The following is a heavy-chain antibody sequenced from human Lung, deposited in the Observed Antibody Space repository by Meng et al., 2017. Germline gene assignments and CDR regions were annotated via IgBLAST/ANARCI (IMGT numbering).Heavy chain of an antibody. CDR3: ARGPTTMAHDFDY. J-gene: IGHJ4*02. Sequence: QGRQQQWGAGLWKPPEPLSLTCVVSGGSFSDYYWSWIRQPPGKGLEWIGEINHSGSTNYNPSLESRATISVDTSQNNLSLKLSSVTAADSAVYYCARGPTTMAHDFDYWGQGTLVTVSS. D-gene: IGHD4-11*01. V-gene: IGHV4-34*01. CDR1: GGSFSDYY. CDR2: INHSGST.